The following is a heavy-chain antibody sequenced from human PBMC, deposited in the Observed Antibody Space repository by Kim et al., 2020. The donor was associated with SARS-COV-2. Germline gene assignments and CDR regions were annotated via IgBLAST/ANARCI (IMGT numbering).Heavy chain of an antibody. CDR1: GFTFSSYV. CDR3: AKLGGTGEYVLHGFDI. CDR2: ISGSGGST. J-gene: IGHJ3*02. V-gene: IGHV3-23*01. Sequence: GGSLRLSCVGSGFTFSSYVVSWVRQAPGKGLEWVSCISGSGGSTYYADSVKGRFTISRDNCKNTLYLQMNSLRAEDTSVYHCAKLGGTGEYVLHGFDIWGQGTRVPVS. D-gene: IGHD3-16*01.